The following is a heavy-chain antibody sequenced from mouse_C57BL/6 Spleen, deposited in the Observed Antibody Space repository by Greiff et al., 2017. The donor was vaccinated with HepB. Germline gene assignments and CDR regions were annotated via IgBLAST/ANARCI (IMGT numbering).Heavy chain of an antibody. CDR3: ARKGVVATGAMDY. V-gene: IGHV1-59*01. CDR1: GYTFTSYW. D-gene: IGHD1-1*01. Sequence: QVQLQQPGAELVRPGTSVKLSCKASGYTFTSYWMHWVKQRPGQGLEWIGVIDPSDSYTNYNQKFKGKATLTVDTSSSTAYMQLSSLTSEDSAVYYCARKGVVATGAMDYWGQGTSVTVSS. CDR2: IDPSDSYT. J-gene: IGHJ4*01.